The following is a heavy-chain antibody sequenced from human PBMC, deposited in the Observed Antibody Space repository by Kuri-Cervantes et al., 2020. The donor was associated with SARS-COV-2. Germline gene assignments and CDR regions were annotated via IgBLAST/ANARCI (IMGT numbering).Heavy chain of an antibody. Sequence: LRLSCTVSGGSISSGSYYWSWIRQPAGKGLEWIGRIYTSGSTNYNPSLKSRVTISVDTSKNQSSLKLSSVTAADTAVYYCARDRWELHDYWGQGTLVTVSS. V-gene: IGHV4-61*02. CDR3: ARDRWELHDY. J-gene: IGHJ4*02. CDR1: GGSISSGSYY. D-gene: IGHD1-26*01. CDR2: IYTSGST.